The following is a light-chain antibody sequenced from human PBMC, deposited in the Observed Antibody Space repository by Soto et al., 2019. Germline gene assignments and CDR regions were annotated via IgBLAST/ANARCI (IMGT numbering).Light chain of an antibody. CDR2: EVS. V-gene: IGLV2-14*01. CDR3: SLYTSSHVL. Sequence: QSALTQPASVSGSPGQSITISCTGTSSDSNYNFVSWYQQHPGKTPKLMIYEVSRRPSGVSSRFSGSKSDNTASLTISRLQAEDEADYYCSLYTSSHVLFGGGTKLTVL. J-gene: IGLJ2*01. CDR1: SSDSNYNF.